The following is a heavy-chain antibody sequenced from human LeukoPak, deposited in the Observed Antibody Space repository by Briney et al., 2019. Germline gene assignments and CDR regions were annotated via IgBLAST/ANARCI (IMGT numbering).Heavy chain of an antibody. CDR2: INGNGINT. V-gene: IGHV3-23*01. CDR3: AKAGTMVREGGDV. D-gene: IGHD3-10*01. J-gene: IGHJ6*02. CDR1: GFTLSSYA. Sequence: GGSLRLSCAASGFTLSSYAMTWVRQAPGKGLEWVSAINGNGINTYYADSVKGRFTISRDNSKNTLYLQMNSLRAEDTAVFYCAKAGTMVREGGDVWGQGTTVTVSS.